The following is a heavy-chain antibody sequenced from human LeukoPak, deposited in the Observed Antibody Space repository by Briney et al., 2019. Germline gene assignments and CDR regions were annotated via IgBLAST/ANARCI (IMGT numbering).Heavy chain of an antibody. Sequence: ASVKVSCKASRFTSTNFAVQWVRQTRGQRLEWIGWTVLGSGNTNYAQKFQERVTTTRDMSTNTAYMELRSLRFEDTAVYYCAAAESYDAFDIWGQGTMVTVSS. V-gene: IGHV1-58*01. CDR3: AAAESYDAFDI. CDR2: TVLGSGNT. CDR1: RFTSTNFA. J-gene: IGHJ3*02.